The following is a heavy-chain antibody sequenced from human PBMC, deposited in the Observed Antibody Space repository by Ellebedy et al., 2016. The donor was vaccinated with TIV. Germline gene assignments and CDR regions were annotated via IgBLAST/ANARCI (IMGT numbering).Heavy chain of an antibody. D-gene: IGHD1-26*01. CDR3: ARAYEWDRPDCFDY. J-gene: IGHJ4*02. Sequence: GESLKISCAASGFTFSSHWMSWVRQAPGKGLEWVANIKQDGSEKYYVDSVKGRFTISRDNAKNSLYLQMNSLRAEDTAVYYCARAYEWDRPDCFDYWGQGTLVTVSS. V-gene: IGHV3-7*01. CDR2: IKQDGSEK. CDR1: GFTFSSHW.